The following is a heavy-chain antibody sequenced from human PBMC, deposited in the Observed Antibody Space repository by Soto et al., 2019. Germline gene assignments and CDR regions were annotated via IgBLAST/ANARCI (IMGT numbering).Heavy chain of an antibody. CDR3: ARRSSGYFGY. Sequence: EVQLLQSGGGLVQPGGSLTLSCAASGFTFSDYTMTWVRQAPGKVLERVTVIRSGYNTYYADSVRGRFTLSRDTSKNTMSLEINSLRAEDTAVYFCARRSSGYFGYWGQGALVTVSS. CDR1: GFTFSDYT. J-gene: IGHJ4*02. V-gene: IGHV3-23*01. D-gene: IGHD6-19*01. CDR2: IRSGYNT.